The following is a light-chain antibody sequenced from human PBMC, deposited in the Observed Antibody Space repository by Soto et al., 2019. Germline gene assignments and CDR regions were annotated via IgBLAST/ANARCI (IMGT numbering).Light chain of an antibody. CDR1: QSVGSNY. V-gene: IGKV3-20*01. Sequence: EIVLTQSPGTLSLSPGERATLSCRASQSVGSNYLAWYQQTPGQAPRLLIYGASSRATGIPDRFSGSGSGTDFTLTISRLEPEDFAVYYCQQYGSSRWTFGQGTKVEIK. CDR3: QQYGSSRWT. CDR2: GAS. J-gene: IGKJ1*01.